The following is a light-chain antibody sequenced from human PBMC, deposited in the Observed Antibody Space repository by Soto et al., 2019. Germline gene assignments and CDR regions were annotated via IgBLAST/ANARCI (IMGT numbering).Light chain of an antibody. Sequence: EIVMTQSPVTLSVSPGERATLSCRASQSISRNLAWYQQKLGQAPRLLIYGASTRDTGIAARFSGSGSGTEFTLTISSLQSDDFGVYYCQQYNKGPVTFGQGTKVDIK. J-gene: IGKJ1*01. V-gene: IGKV3-15*01. CDR3: QQYNKGPVT. CDR1: QSISRN. CDR2: GAS.